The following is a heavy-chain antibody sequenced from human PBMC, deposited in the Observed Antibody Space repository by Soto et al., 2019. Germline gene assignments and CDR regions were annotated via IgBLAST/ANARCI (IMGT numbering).Heavy chain of an antibody. CDR3: ARDTMITFGGVIPHYGMDV. D-gene: IGHD3-16*02. Sequence: SQTLSLTCAISGDSVSSNSAAWNWIRQSPSRGLEWLGRTYYRSKWYNDYAVSVKSRITINPDTSKNQFSLQLNSVTPEDTAVYYCARDTMITFGGVIPHYGMDVWGQATTVTVSS. V-gene: IGHV6-1*01. J-gene: IGHJ6*02. CDR2: TYYRSKWYN. CDR1: GDSVSSNSAA.